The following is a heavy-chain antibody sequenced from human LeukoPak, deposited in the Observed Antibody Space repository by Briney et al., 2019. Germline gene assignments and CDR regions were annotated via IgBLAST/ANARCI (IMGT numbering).Heavy chain of an antibody. CDR3: ARARAVAGTGGALSY. CDR1: GYTFTSYG. CDR2: MNPNSGNT. V-gene: IGHV1-8*02. J-gene: IGHJ4*02. Sequence: ASVKVSCKASGYTFTSYGTSWVRQATGQGLEWMGWMNPNSGNTGYAQKFQGRVTMTRNTSISTAYMELSSLRSEDTAVYYCARARAVAGTGGALSYWGQGTLVTVSS. D-gene: IGHD6-19*01.